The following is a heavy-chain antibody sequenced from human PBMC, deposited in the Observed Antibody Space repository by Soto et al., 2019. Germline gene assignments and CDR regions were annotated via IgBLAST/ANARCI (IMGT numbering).Heavy chain of an antibody. V-gene: IGHV4-59*01. CDR3: ARVNNVNCSGGSCLTDWFDP. D-gene: IGHD2-15*01. CDR2: IYYSGST. CDR1: GGSISSYY. J-gene: IGHJ5*02. Sequence: SETLSLTCTVSGGSISSYYWSWIRQPPGKGLEWIGYIYYSGSTNYNPSLKSRVTISVDTSKNQFSLKLSSVTAADTAVYYCARVNNVNCSGGSCLTDWFDPWGQGTLVTVSS.